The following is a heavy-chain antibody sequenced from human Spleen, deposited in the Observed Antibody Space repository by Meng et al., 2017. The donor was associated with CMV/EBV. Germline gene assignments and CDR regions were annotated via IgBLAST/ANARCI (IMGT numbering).Heavy chain of an antibody. CDR2: ISYDGSNI. CDR1: GFTLSSFS. Sequence: GESLKISCAASGFTLSSFSMHWVRQAPGKGLEWVAVISYDGSNIKYADSVKGRFTISRDTSKNTLYLQMNSLRTDDTAVYYCARDVRAVAMMCMATWGQGTTVTVSS. CDR3: ARDVRAVAMMCMAT. J-gene: IGHJ6*02. V-gene: IGHV3-30-3*01. D-gene: IGHD6-19*01.